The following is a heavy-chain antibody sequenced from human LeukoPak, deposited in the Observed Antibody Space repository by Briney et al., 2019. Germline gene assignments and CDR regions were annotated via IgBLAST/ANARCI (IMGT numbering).Heavy chain of an antibody. D-gene: IGHD3-22*01. Sequence: GGSLRLSCAASGFTFSSYAMSWVRQAPGKGLEWVSVISGSGDSTYYADSVKGRFTISRDNSKNTLHPQMNSLRVEDTAVYYCARVGDSSGYYPSYYFDYWGQGTLVTVSS. CDR3: ARVGDSSGYYPSYYFDY. J-gene: IGHJ4*02. CDR2: ISGSGDST. V-gene: IGHV3-23*01. CDR1: GFTFSSYA.